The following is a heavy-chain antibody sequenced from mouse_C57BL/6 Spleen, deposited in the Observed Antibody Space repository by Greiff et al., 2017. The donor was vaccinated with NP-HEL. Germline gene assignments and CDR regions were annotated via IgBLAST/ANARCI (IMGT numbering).Heavy chain of an antibody. CDR1: GYLFTGYF. CDR3: ARRGDYGSSYVFDY. V-gene: IGHV1-37*01. D-gene: IGHD1-1*01. Sequence: EVKVVESGPELVKPGASVKISCKASGYLFTGYFMNWVKPSHGKSLEWIGRINPYNGDTFYNQKFKGKATLTVDKSSSTAHMELLSLTSEDFAVYYCARRGDYGSSYVFDYWGQGTTLTVSS. CDR2: INPYNGDT. J-gene: IGHJ2*01.